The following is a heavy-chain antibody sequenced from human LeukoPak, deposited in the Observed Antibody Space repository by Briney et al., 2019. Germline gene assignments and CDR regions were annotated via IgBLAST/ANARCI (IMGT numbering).Heavy chain of an antibody. CDR1: GYTFTGYY. J-gene: IGHJ3*02. V-gene: IGHV1-2*02. Sequence: ASVKVSCKASGYTFTGYYMHWVRQAPGQGLEWMGWINPNSGGTNYAQKFQGRATMTRDTSISTAYMELRRLRSEDTAVYYCAKDYAYYYDSRYSFGPEGGDAFDIWGQGTMVTVSS. CDR3: AKDYAYYYDSRYSFGPEGGDAFDI. CDR2: INPNSGGT. D-gene: IGHD3-22*01.